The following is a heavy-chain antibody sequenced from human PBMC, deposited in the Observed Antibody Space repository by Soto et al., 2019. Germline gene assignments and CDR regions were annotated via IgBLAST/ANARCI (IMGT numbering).Heavy chain of an antibody. CDR2: IIPIFGTA. Sequence: QVQLVQSGAEVKKPGSSVKVSCKASGGTFSSYAISWVRQAPGQGLEWMGGIIPIFGTANYAQKFQGRVTITADESTSTAYMELSSLRSEDTTVYYCARPSEVLMVYATPDAFDIWGQGTMVTVSS. V-gene: IGHV1-69*01. J-gene: IGHJ3*02. D-gene: IGHD2-8*01. CDR1: GGTFSSYA. CDR3: ARPSEVLMVYATPDAFDI.